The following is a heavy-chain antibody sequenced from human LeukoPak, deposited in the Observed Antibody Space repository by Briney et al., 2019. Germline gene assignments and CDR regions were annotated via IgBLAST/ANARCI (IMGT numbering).Heavy chain of an antibody. CDR2: VSGSGGTT. CDR3: AKDQGVQLWLKYFQH. V-gene: IGHV3-23*01. Sequence: GGSLRLSCAASGFTFNNYAMTWVRQAPGKGLEWVSAVSGSGGTTLYADSVKGRFTISRDNSKSTLYLQMNSLRAEDTAVYYCAKDQGVQLWLKYFQHWGQGTLVTVSS. D-gene: IGHD5-18*01. CDR1: GFTFNNYA. J-gene: IGHJ1*01.